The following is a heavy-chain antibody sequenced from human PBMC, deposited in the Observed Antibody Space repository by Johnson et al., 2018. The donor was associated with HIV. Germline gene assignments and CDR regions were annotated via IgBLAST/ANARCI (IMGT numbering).Heavy chain of an antibody. V-gene: IGHV3-30-3*01. CDR2: ISYDGSNK. CDR3: ARGEDGVDAFGI. CDR1: GFTFSSYA. D-gene: IGHD4-17*01. J-gene: IGHJ3*02. Sequence: QVQLVESGGGVVQPGRSLRLSCAASGFTFSSYAMHWVRQAPGKGLEWVAVISYDGSNKYYADSVKGRFTISRDNSKNTLYLQMNSLRAEDTAVYYCARGEDGVDAFGIWGQGTMVTVSS.